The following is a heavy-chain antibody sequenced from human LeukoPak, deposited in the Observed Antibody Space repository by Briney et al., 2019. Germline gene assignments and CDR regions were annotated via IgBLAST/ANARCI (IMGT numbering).Heavy chain of an antibody. Sequence: ASVKVSCKASGYTFTSYGISWVRQAPGQGLEWMGWISAYNGNTNYAQKLQGRVTMTTDTSTSTAYMELRSLRSDDTAVYYCAVGRDIVVVPAAIRFDYWGQGTLVTVSS. J-gene: IGHJ4*02. D-gene: IGHD2-2*02. CDR1: GYTFTSYG. CDR2: ISAYNGNT. CDR3: AVGRDIVVVPAAIRFDY. V-gene: IGHV1-18*01.